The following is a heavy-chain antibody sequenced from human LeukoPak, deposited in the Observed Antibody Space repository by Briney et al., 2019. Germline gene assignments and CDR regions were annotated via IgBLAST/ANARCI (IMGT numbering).Heavy chain of an antibody. D-gene: IGHD6-19*01. CDR2: ISYDGSNK. V-gene: IGHV3-30*18. J-gene: IGHJ6*03. CDR1: GFTFSSYG. Sequence: GGSLRLSCAASGFTFSSYGMHWVRQAPGKGLEWVAVISYDGSNKYYVDSVKGRFTISRDNSKNTLYLQMNSLRAEDTAVYYCAKQGGSGWNYYYYYMDVWGKGTTVTVSS. CDR3: AKQGGSGWNYYYYYMDV.